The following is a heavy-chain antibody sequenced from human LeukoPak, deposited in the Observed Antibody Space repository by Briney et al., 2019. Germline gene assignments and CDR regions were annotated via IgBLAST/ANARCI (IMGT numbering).Heavy chain of an antibody. Sequence: PGRSLRLSCAASGFTFSNYAMHWVRQAPGKGLEWVAVISYDGSNKYYADSMKGRFTISRDNSKNTLYLQMNSLRAEDTAVYYCARDRPTVVRGVLVYWGQGTLVTVSS. D-gene: IGHD3-10*01. J-gene: IGHJ4*02. CDR1: GFTFSNYA. CDR3: ARDRPTVVRGVLVY. CDR2: ISYDGSNK. V-gene: IGHV3-30-3*01.